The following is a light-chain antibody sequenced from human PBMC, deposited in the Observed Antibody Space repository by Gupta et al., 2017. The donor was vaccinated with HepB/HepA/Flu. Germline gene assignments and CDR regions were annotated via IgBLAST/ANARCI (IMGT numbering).Light chain of an antibody. CDR1: SSDVGSYNL. V-gene: IGLV2-23*02. Sequence: QSALTQPASVSGASGRSITITCTGTSSDVGSYNLVSWYQQHPGKAPKLMIYEVSKRPSGVSNRFSGSKSGNTASLTISGLQAEDEADYYCCSYAGSSTVVFGGGTKLTVL. CDR3: CSYAGSSTVV. J-gene: IGLJ2*01. CDR2: EVS.